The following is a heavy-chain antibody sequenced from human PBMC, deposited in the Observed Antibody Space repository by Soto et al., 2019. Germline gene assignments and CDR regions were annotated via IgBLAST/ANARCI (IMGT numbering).Heavy chain of an antibody. CDR2: IWYDGSNK. Sequence: PGGSLRLSCAASGFTFSSYGMHWVRQAPGKGLEWVAVIWYDGSNKYYADSVKGRFTISRDNSKNTLYLQMNSLRAEDTAVYYCARAVGGSGYRPHNWFDPWGQGTLVTVPS. CDR1: GFTFSSYG. J-gene: IGHJ5*02. D-gene: IGHD3-22*01. V-gene: IGHV3-33*01. CDR3: ARAVGGSGYRPHNWFDP.